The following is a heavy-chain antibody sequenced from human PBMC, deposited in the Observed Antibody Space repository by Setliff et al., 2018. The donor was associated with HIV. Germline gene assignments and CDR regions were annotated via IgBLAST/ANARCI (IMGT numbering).Heavy chain of an antibody. Sequence: SETLSLTCTVSGGSISTYYWSWIRQPAGKGLEWIGHIYTSGSTNYNPSLKSRVTISLDTSKNHFSLKLSSVTAEDTAVYYCARGYGNYYYYYMDVWGKGTTVTVSS. CDR2: IYTSGST. CDR3: ARGYGNYYYYYMDV. V-gene: IGHV4-4*07. J-gene: IGHJ6*03. D-gene: IGHD4-17*01. CDR1: GGSISTYY.